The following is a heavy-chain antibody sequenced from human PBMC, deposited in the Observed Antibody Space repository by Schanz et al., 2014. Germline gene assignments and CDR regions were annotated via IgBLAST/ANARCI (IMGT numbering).Heavy chain of an antibody. J-gene: IGHJ4*01. Sequence: QVQLVESGGGLVKPGGSLRLSCAASGFTFSDYYMSWIRQAPGKGLEWVSYISHNSHYTNYADSVKGRFTISRDTAENSVYLQMTSLRAEDTAVYYCATQYCSGTTCYTDSWDHWGQGTLVTVSS. V-gene: IGHV3-11*06. CDR1: GFTFSDYY. CDR3: ATQYCSGTTCYTDSWDH. CDR2: ISHNSHYT. D-gene: IGHD2-2*02.